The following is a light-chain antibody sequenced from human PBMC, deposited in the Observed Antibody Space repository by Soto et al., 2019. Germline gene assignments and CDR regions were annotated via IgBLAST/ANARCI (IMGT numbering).Light chain of an antibody. CDR3: QQYHTYPPT. CDR1: QSISSY. CDR2: AAS. Sequence: AIRMTQSPSSFSASTGDRVTITCRANQSISSYLAWYQQKPRKAPKLLISAASTLQSGGPSRFRGSGSGTDFTPTITCLQTEDFATYHCQQYHTYPPTFGQGTKVEIK. V-gene: IGKV1-8*01. J-gene: IGKJ1*01.